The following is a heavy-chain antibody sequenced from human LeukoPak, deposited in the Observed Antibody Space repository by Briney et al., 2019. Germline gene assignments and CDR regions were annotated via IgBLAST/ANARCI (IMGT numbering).Heavy chain of an antibody. CDR1: GGSISSYY. V-gene: IGHV4-59*01. Sequence: SETLSLTCTVSGGSISSYYWSWIRQPPGKGLEWIGYIYYSGSTNYNPSLKSRVTISVDTSKNQFSLKLSSVTAADTAVYYCARAPSYYYDSSGYSPFDYWGQGTLVTVSS. J-gene: IGHJ4*02. CDR3: ARAPSYYYDSSGYSPFDY. D-gene: IGHD3-22*01. CDR2: IYYSGST.